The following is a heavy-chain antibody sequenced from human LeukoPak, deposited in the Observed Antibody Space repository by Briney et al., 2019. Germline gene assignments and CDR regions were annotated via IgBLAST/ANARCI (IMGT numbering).Heavy chain of an antibody. CDR3: SRGSFSSGWHQRGNFYYGMDV. J-gene: IGHJ6*02. CDR2: ITHGGYT. Sequence: SETLSLTCEVYGGSVSGYYWGWIRQPPGKGLEWIGEITHGGYTNYNPSLKSRVTISLDTSKKHFSLKLSSVTAADTAVYFRSRGSFSSGWHQRGNFYYGMDVWGQGTTVTVSS. D-gene: IGHD6-19*01. CDR1: GGSVSGYY. V-gene: IGHV4-34*01.